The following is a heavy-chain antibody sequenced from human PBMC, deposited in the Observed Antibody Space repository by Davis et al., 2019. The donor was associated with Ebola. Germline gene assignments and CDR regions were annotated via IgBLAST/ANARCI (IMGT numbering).Heavy chain of an antibody. D-gene: IGHD6-13*01. CDR2: INHSGST. CDR1: GGSFSGYY. V-gene: IGHV4-34*01. J-gene: IGHJ4*02. Sequence: SETLSLTCAVYGGSFSGYYWSWIRQPPGKGLEWIGEINHSGSTNYNPSLKSRVTISVDTSKNQFSLKLSSVTAADTAVYYCARVPYSSSWTTSFDYWGQGTLVTVSS. CDR3: ARVPYSSSWTTSFDY.